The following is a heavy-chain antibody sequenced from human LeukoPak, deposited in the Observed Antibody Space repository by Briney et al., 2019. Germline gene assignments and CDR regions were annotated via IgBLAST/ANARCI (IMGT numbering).Heavy chain of an antibody. CDR3: ARVEVIAAAGTNHAFDI. V-gene: IGHV4-34*01. J-gene: IGHJ3*02. CDR2: INHSGST. CDR1: GGSFSGHY. Sequence: SETLSLTRAIYGGSFSGHYWSWIRQPPGKGLEWIGEINHSGSTNYNLCLQSRVTISADTSRNQLSLNLSSVTAADTAVYYCARVEVIAAAGTNHAFDIWGQGTMVTVSS. D-gene: IGHD6-13*01.